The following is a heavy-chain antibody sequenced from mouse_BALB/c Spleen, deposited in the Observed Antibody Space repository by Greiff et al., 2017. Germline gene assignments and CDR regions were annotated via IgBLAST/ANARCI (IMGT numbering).Heavy chain of an antibody. V-gene: IGHV5-17*02. CDR2: ISSGSSTI. J-gene: IGHJ4*01. D-gene: IGHD1-1*01. CDR1: GFTFSSFG. Sequence: EVQRVESGGGLVQPGGSRKLSCAASGFTFSSFGMHWVRQAPEKGLVWVAYISSGSSTIYYADTVKGRFTISRDNPKNTLFLQMTSLRSEDTAMYYCASDGSSYDYYAMDYWGQGTSVTVSS. CDR3: ASDGSSYDYYAMDY.